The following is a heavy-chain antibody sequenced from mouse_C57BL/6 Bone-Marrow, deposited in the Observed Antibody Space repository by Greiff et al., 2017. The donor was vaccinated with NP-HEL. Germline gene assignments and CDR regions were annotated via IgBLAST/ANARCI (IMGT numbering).Heavy chain of an antibody. J-gene: IGHJ2*01. V-gene: IGHV5-6*01. CDR2: ISSGGSYT. Sequence: EVKVVESGGDLVKPGGSLKLSCAASGFTFSSYGMSWVRQTPDKRLEWVATISSGGSYTYYPDSVKGLFTISRDNAKNTLYLQMSSLKSEDTAMYYCAREGTGFDYWGQGTTLTVSS. CDR1: GFTFSSYG. CDR3: AREGTGFDY. D-gene: IGHD4-1*01.